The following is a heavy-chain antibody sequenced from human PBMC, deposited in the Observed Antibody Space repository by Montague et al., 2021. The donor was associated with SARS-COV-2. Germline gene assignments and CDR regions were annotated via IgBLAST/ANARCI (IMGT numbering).Heavy chain of an antibody. CDR1: GSSVRSDYY. Sequence: SETLSLTCTVSGSSVRSDYYWAWIRQSPGKGLEWIGSSSHKGITDYNPSLRGRVTLSVDTSKNRISLKLTSVAAADTAVYYCARYSPLGFESPDTFDIWGRGTMVTVSS. J-gene: IGHJ3*02. V-gene: IGHV4-38-2*02. CDR2: SSHKGIT. D-gene: IGHD3-9*01. CDR3: ARYSPLGFESPDTFDI.